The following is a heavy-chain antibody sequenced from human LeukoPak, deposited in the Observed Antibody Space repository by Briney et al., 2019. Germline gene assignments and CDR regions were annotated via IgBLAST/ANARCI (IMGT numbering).Heavy chain of an antibody. V-gene: IGHV3-23*01. CDR2: ISGSGAST. J-gene: IGHJ4*02. CDR3: AKDVGKWESLHFFDY. Sequence: GGSLRLSCLTSGFTLSTNALSWVRQAPGKGLEWISGISGSGASTYYADSVKGRFTISRDDSRNTLYLQMNSLRGDDTAVYYCAKDVGKWESLHFFDYWGQGTLVTVSS. CDR1: GFTLSTNA. D-gene: IGHD1-26*01.